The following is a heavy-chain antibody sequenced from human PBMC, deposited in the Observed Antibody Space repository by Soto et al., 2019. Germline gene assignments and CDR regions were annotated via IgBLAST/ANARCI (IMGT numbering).Heavy chain of an antibody. CDR2: IYYSGST. CDR3: ARSLYSGYDDY. D-gene: IGHD5-12*01. J-gene: IGHJ4*02. V-gene: IGHV4-31*03. CDR1: GGCISSGGYY. Sequence: QVQLQESGPGLVKPSQTLSLTCTVSGGCISSGGYYWSWIRQHPGKGLEWIGYIYYSGSTYYNPSLNGRVTISVDTSKNQFSLKLSSVTAADTAVYYCARSLYSGYDDYWGQGTLVTVSS.